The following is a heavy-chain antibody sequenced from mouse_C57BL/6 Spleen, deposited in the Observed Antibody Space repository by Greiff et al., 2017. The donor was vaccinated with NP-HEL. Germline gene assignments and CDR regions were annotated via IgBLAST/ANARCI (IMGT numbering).Heavy chain of an antibody. CDR2: INPSTGGT. CDR1: GYSFTGYY. Sequence: VQLQQSGPELVKPGASVKMSCKASGYSFTGYYMNWVKQSPEKSLEWIGEINPSTGGTTYNQKFKAKATLTVDKSSSTAYMRLKSLTSEDSAVYYCARGGYDYGSSPYYFDYWGQGTTLTVSS. J-gene: IGHJ2*01. D-gene: IGHD1-1*01. V-gene: IGHV1-42*01. CDR3: ARGGYDYGSSPYYFDY.